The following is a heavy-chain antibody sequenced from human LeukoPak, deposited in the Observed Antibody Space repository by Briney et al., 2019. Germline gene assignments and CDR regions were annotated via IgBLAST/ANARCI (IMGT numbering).Heavy chain of an antibody. CDR1: GGSISSYY. V-gene: IGHV4-4*07. CDR3: ARGGPGGYCSSTSCPFDY. CDR2: IYTSGST. Sequence: PSETLSLTCTVSGGSISSYYWSWIRQPAGKGLEWIGRIYTSGSTNYNPSLKSRVTMSVDTSKNQFSLKLSSVTAADTAVYYCARGGPGGYCSSTSCPFDYWGQGTLVTVSS. D-gene: IGHD2-2*01. J-gene: IGHJ4*02.